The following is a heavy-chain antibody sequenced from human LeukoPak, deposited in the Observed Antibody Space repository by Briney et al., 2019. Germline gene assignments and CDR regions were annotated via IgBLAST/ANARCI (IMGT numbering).Heavy chain of an antibody. CDR2: IYPGDFDS. J-gene: IGHJ4*02. CDR3: ARATGSPPHFDY. D-gene: IGHD1-1*01. V-gene: IGHV5-51*01. Sequence: GESLKISCKGFGYSFTSYWIGWVRQVPGKGLEWVGIIYPGDFDSRYSPSFQGQVTISADKSISTAHLQWSSLKASDTAMYYCARATGSPPHFDYWGQGTLVTVSS. CDR1: GYSFTSYW.